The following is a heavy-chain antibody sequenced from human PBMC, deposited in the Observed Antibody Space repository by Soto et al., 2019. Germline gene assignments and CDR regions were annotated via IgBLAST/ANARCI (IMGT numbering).Heavy chain of an antibody. CDR3: AREHLNFFGDYRAEFDY. Sequence: QVQLVQSGAEVKKPGASVKVSCKASGYTFTSYGISWVRQAPGQGLEWMGWISAYNGNTNYAQKLQGRVTMTTDTSTSTAYMELKSLRSDDKAVYYCAREHLNFFGDYRAEFDYWGQGTLVTVSS. J-gene: IGHJ4*02. V-gene: IGHV1-18*01. CDR2: ISAYNGNT. D-gene: IGHD4-17*01. CDR1: GYTFTSYG.